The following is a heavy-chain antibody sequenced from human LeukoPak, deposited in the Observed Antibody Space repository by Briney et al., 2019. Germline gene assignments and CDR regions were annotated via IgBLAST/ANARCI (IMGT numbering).Heavy chain of an antibody. CDR1: GGSFSGYY. Sequence: SETLSLTCAVYGGSFSGYYWSWIRQPPGKGLEWIGEINHSGSTNYNPSLKSRVTISVDTSKNQFSLKLSSVTAADTAVYYCAAYYYDSSGYIYGMDVWGQGTTVTVSS. CDR2: INHSGST. V-gene: IGHV4-34*01. J-gene: IGHJ6*02. CDR3: AAYYYDSSGYIYGMDV. D-gene: IGHD3-22*01.